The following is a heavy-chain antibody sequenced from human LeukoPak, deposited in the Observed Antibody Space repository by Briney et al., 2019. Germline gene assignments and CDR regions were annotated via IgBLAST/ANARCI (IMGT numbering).Heavy chain of an antibody. V-gene: IGHV1-69*04. CDR3: ARAPTVYLAWFDP. CDR1: GGTFSSYA. Sequence: SVKVSCKASGGTFSSYAISWVRQAPGQGLKWMGRIIPILGIANYAQKFQGRVTITADKSTSTAYMELSSLRSEDTAVYYCARAPTVYLAWFDPWGQGTLVTVSS. J-gene: IGHJ5*02. D-gene: IGHD3-9*01. CDR2: IIPILGIA.